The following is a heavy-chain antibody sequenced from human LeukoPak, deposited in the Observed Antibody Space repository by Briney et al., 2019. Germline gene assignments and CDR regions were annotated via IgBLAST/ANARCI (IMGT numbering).Heavy chain of an antibody. Sequence: SQTLSLTCTVSGGSISSGSYYWSWIRQPAGKGLEWIGRIYTSGSTNYNPSLKSRVTISVDTSKNQFSLKLSSVTAADTAVYYCARDGGIAVAGTNFDYWGQGTLVTVSS. CDR3: ARDGGIAVAGTNFDY. CDR2: IYTSGST. J-gene: IGHJ4*02. CDR1: GGSISSGSYY. D-gene: IGHD6-19*01. V-gene: IGHV4-61*02.